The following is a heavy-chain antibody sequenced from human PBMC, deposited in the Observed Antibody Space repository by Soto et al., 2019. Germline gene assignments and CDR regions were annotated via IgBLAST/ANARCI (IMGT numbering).Heavy chain of an antibody. D-gene: IGHD3-9*01. CDR3: ARDRHDDILTGYSNKYFFHY. V-gene: IGHV3-33*01. CDR1: GFTFSNYG. J-gene: IGHJ4*02. CDR2: MSYDGSQK. Sequence: QVQLVESGGGVVQPGRSLRLSCAASGFTFSNYGMHWVRQAPGKGLEWVAIMSYDGSQKYYADSVKGRFTISRDNSKSTLYLEMNSLRVEDTAVYYCARDRHDDILTGYSNKYFFHYWGRGTLVTVSS.